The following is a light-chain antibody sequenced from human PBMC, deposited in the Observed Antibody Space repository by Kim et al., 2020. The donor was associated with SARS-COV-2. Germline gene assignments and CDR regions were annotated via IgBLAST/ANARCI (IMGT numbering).Light chain of an antibody. V-gene: IGLV2-18*02. Sequence: QSALTQPPSVSGSPGQSVTISCTGTNSDVGHHNRACWFQQTPGAAPKLLIYEVNNRPSGVPDRFSGSKSGNTASLTISGLQAEDEADYYCSSYTSINTFVFGGGTQLTVL. J-gene: IGLJ2*01. CDR2: EVN. CDR3: SSYTSINTFV. CDR1: NSDVGHHNR.